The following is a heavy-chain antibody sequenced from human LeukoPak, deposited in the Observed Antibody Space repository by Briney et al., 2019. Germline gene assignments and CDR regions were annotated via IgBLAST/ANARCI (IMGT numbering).Heavy chain of an antibody. CDR2: MNPNSGNT. D-gene: IGHD3-16*02. V-gene: IGHV1-8*01. CDR1: GYTFTSYD. Sequence: ASVKVSCKASGYTFTSYDINWVRQATGQGLEWMGWMNPNSGNTGYAQKFQGRVTMTRNTSISTAYMELSSLRSEDTAVYYCARGGAVMITFGGVIVHDAFDIWGRGTMVTVSS. J-gene: IGHJ3*02. CDR3: ARGGAVMITFGGVIVHDAFDI.